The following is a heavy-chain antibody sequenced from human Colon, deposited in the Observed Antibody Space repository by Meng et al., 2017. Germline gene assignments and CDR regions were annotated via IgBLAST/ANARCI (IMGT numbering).Heavy chain of an antibody. CDR2: INHSGST. CDR1: GGCGSGYY. D-gene: IGHD5-12*01. J-gene: IGHJ5*02. V-gene: IGHV4-34*01. Sequence: QLQLQEWGAGVLNVWETLGVTCVVYGGCGSGYYWSWCRQPPWKGLELVGEINHSGSTNYNPSLKSRVTISVDTSKNQFSLKLSSVTAADTAVYYCARGRYSGYLPWGQGTLVTVSS. CDR3: ARGRYSGYLP.